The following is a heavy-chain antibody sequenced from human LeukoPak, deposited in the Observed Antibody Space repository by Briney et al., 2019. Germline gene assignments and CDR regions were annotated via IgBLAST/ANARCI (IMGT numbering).Heavy chain of an antibody. D-gene: IGHD5-18*01. V-gene: IGHV3-21*01. CDR1: GFIFSTYS. CDR3: ARDLRGYSYGQGVDY. Sequence: GGTLRLSCAASGFIFSTYSMNWVRQAPGKGLEWVSSIGTSSSYIYYGDSVKGRFTISRDNAKNSLYLQMNSLRAEDTAVYYCARDLRGYSYGQGVDYWGQGTLVTVSS. J-gene: IGHJ4*02. CDR2: IGTSSSYI.